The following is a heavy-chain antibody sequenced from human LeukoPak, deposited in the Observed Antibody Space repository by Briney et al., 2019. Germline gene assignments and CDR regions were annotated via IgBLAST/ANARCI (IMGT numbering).Heavy chain of an antibody. V-gene: IGHV3-7*01. Sequence: GGSLRLSCAASGFTLSIYWMNWVRQAPGKGLEWVANIKQDGSEKYYVDSVRGRFTISRDNAKSSLYLQMNSLRAEDTAIYYCARGGPRLNWFDPWGQGTLVIVSS. CDR1: GFTLSIYW. CDR3: ARGGPRLNWFDP. CDR2: IKQDGSEK. D-gene: IGHD1-1*01. J-gene: IGHJ5*02.